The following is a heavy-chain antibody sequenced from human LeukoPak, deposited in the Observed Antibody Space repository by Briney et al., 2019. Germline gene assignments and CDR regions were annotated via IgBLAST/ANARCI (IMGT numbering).Heavy chain of an antibody. Sequence: GTSLRLSCAASGFTFSAYDMHWVRQAPGKGLEWVALISFVRGEKGYADSVKGRFSISRDNPKNTLYLQMNSLRPDDTAVYYCAKDPYSYASGRATYDFWGQGALVTVSS. CDR2: ISFVRGEK. CDR3: AKDPYSYASGRATYDF. D-gene: IGHD3-10*01. V-gene: IGHV3-30*18. CDR1: GFTFSAYD. J-gene: IGHJ4*02.